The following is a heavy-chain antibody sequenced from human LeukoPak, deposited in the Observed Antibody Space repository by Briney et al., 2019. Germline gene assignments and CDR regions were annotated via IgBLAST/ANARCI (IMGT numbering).Heavy chain of an antibody. CDR3: AKDQDSYYYYYMDV. CDR2: ISHDGSDK. CDR1: GFTFSTYA. J-gene: IGHJ6*03. V-gene: IGHV3-30*18. Sequence: GGSLRLSCEASGFTFSTYAMHWVRQAPGKGLEWVALISHDGSDKNYADSVKGRFTISRDNSNSTLYLQMDSLRGDDAAVYYCAKDQDSYYYYYMDVWGKGTTVTVAS.